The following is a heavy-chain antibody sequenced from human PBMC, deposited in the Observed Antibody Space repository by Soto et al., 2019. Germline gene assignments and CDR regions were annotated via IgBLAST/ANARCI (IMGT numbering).Heavy chain of an antibody. CDR2: ISYDGSNK. CDR1: GFTFSSYG. J-gene: IGHJ4*02. D-gene: IGHD3-3*01. V-gene: IGHV3-30*18. Sequence: QVQLVESGGGVVQPGRSLRLSCAASGFTFSSYGMHWVRQAPGKGLEWVAVISYDGSNKYYADSVKGRFTISRDNSKNTLYLQMNSLRAEDTAVYYCAKGDFPKTTHHYFDYWGQGTLVTVSS. CDR3: AKGDFPKTTHHYFDY.